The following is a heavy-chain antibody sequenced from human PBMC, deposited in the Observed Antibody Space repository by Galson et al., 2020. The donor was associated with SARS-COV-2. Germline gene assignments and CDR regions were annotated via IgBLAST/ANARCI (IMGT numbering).Heavy chain of an antibody. V-gene: IGHV3-30*18. CDR3: AKDPSRGGLPIPSGVY. Sequence: GGSLRLSCAASGFTFSSYCMHWVRQAPGKGLEWVAVISYDGSNKYYADSVKGRFTISRDNSKNTLYLQMTSLRAEDTAVYYCAKDPSRGGLPIPSGVYWGQGTLVTVSS. J-gene: IGHJ4*02. CDR2: ISYDGSNK. CDR1: GFTFSSYC. D-gene: IGHD3-10*01.